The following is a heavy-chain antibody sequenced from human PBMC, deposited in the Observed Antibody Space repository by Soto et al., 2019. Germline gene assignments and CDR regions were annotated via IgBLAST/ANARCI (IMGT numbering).Heavy chain of an antibody. D-gene: IGHD1-26*01. V-gene: IGHV1-69*13. J-gene: IGHJ4*02. CDR3: ARDDNGSYYFDS. Sequence: ASVKVSCKASGGTFSSYAISWVRQAPGQGLEWMGGIIPIFGTANYAQKFQGRVTITADESTSTAYMELSSLRSEDTAVYYCARDDNGSYYFDSWGQGTLVTVSS. CDR1: GGTFSSYA. CDR2: IIPIFGTA.